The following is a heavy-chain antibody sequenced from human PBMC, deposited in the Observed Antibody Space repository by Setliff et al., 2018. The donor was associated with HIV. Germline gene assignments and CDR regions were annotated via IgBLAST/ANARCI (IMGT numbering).Heavy chain of an antibody. V-gene: IGHV1-69*13. Sequence: SVKVSCKASGYTFISYGISWVRQAPGQGLEWMGWIIPIFGTTNYAQKFQGRVTMTADEFTSTAYMELSSLRSEDTAVYYCARGSGFKAYYECFDQWGQGTLVTVSS. CDR3: ARGSGFKAYYECFDQ. D-gene: IGHD3-10*01. CDR1: GYTFISYG. J-gene: IGHJ4*02. CDR2: IIPIFGTT.